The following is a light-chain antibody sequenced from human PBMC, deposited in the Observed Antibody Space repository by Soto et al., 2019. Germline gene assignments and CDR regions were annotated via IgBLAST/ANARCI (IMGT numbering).Light chain of an antibody. CDR2: GAS. CDR1: QSVSSN. Sequence: EIVMTQSPATLSVSPGARATLSCRASQSVSSNLAWYQQKPGQAPSLLIYGASTRATGIPARFSGSVSGTEFTLTISSLQSEDFAVYYGQQYNNWPLWTFGQGTKVDI. V-gene: IGKV3-15*01. CDR3: QQYNNWPLWT. J-gene: IGKJ1*01.